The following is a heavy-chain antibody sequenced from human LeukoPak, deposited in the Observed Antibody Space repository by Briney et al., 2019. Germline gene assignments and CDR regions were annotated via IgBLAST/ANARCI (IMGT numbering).Heavy chain of an antibody. Sequence: SETLSLTCTVSGGSISSGDYYWSWIRQPPGKGLEWIGYIYYSGSTYYNPSLKSRVTISVDTFKNQFSLKLSSVTAADTAVYYCARAFPLGNWFDPWGQGTLVTVSS. V-gene: IGHV4-30-4*08. CDR2: IYYSGST. CDR1: GGSISSGDYY. D-gene: IGHD3-16*01. CDR3: ARAFPLGNWFDP. J-gene: IGHJ5*02.